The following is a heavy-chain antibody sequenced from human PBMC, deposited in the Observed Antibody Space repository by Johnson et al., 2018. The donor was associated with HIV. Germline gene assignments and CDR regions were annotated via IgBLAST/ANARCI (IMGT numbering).Heavy chain of an antibody. CDR2: ISYSGSST. J-gene: IGHJ3*02. V-gene: IGHV3-23*04. CDR1: GYSFDSHA. CDR3: ANSLLLDAFNI. Sequence: EMQLVESGGGVARPGGSLRLSCAASGYSFDSHAMNWVRQGPGKGLEWVAAISYSGSSTYYADSVKGRFTISRDNSKTTLYLQMNSLRDEDTAVYYCANSLLLDAFNIWGQGTVVTVSS.